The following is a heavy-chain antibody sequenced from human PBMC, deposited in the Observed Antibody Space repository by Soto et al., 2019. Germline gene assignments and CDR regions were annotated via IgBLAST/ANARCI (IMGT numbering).Heavy chain of an antibody. Sequence: GGSLRLSCAASGFTFSSYGMHWVRQAPGKGLEWVAVISYDGSNKYYADSVKGRFTISRDNSKNTLYLQMNSLRAEDTAVYYCAKDYSGSGNEYGMDVWGQGTTVTVSS. CDR2: ISYDGSNK. CDR3: AKDYSGSGNEYGMDV. J-gene: IGHJ6*02. CDR1: GFTFSSYG. V-gene: IGHV3-30*18. D-gene: IGHD3-10*01.